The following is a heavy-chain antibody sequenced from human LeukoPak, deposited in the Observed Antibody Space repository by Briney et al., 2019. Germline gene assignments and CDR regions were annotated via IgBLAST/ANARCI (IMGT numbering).Heavy chain of an antibody. V-gene: IGHV1-69*13. J-gene: IGHJ4*02. CDR1: GGTFSSYA. CDR2: IIPIFGTA. CDR3: ARCPWLRDGQGAYYFDY. Sequence: GASVKVSCKASGGTFSSYAISWVRQAPGQGLEWMGGIIPIFGTANYAQKFQGRVTITADESTSTAYMELSRLRSEDTAVYYCARCPWLRDGQGAYYFDYWGQGTLVTVSS. D-gene: IGHD5-12*01.